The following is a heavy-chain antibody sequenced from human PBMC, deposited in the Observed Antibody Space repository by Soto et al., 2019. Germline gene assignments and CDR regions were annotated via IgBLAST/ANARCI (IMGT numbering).Heavy chain of an antibody. Sequence: SETLSLTCTVSGGSINNFFWGWIRQPPGKGLEWIGSIYYRGTTYYKSSLKGRVTISVDRSKNQFSLKLNSVTAADTAVYYCARVPDVWGQGTTVTVSS. V-gene: IGHV4-39*07. CDR3: ARVPDV. CDR2: IYYRGTT. J-gene: IGHJ6*02. CDR1: GGSINNFF.